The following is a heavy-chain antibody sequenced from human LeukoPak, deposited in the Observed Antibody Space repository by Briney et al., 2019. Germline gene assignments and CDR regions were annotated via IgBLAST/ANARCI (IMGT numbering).Heavy chain of an antibody. CDR3: ARARSGWYLGQFDY. CDR1: GFTFSSYA. Sequence: PGGSLRLSCVVSGFTFSSYAMHWFRQAPGKGLEWVAVISYDGSNKYYADSVKGRFTISRDNSKNTLYLQMNSLRAEDTAVYYCARARSGWYLGQFDYWGQGTLVTVSS. D-gene: IGHD6-19*01. J-gene: IGHJ4*02. V-gene: IGHV3-30*04. CDR2: ISYDGSNK.